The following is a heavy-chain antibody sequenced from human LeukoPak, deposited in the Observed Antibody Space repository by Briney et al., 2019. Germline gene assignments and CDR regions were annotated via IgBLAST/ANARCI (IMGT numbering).Heavy chain of an antibody. Sequence: GGSLRLSCEASGFTFSGYAMSWVRQAPGKGLEWVSSIIAFGARTYYADSVKGRFTISRDNYKNTLYLTMNSLRVEDTAVYYCARDVRGDAFDVWGQGTMVTVSS. V-gene: IGHV3-23*01. J-gene: IGHJ3*01. CDR1: GFTFSGYA. CDR3: ARDVRGDAFDV. CDR2: IIAFGART. D-gene: IGHD2-8*01.